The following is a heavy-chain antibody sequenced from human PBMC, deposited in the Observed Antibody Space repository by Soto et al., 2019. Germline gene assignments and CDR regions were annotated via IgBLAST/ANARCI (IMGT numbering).Heavy chain of an antibody. CDR3: ALIAVAGNGVDP. J-gene: IGHJ5*02. V-gene: IGHV3-30*03. CDR1: GFTFSSYG. D-gene: IGHD6-19*01. CDR2: ISYDGSNK. Sequence: GGSLRLSCAASGFTFSSYGMHWVRQAPGKGLEWVAVISYDGSNKYYADSVKGRFTISRDNSKNTLYLQMNSLRAEDTAVYYCALIAVAGNGVDPWGQGTLVTVSS.